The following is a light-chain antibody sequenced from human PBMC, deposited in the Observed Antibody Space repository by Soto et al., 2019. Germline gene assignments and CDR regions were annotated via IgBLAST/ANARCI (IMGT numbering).Light chain of an antibody. CDR3: CSYGGSSAV. V-gene: IGLV2-23*02. Sequence: QSVLTQPASVSGSPGQSITISCTGTSSDVGSHNLVSWYQQHPGQAPKLMIYEVSKRPLGVSARFSASKSGNTASLTISGLQAEDDADYYCCSYGGSSAVFGVGTQLTVL. CDR2: EVS. CDR1: SSDVGSHNL. J-gene: IGLJ7*01.